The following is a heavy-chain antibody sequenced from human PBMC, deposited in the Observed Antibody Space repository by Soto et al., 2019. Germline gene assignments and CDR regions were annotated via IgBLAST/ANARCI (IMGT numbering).Heavy chain of an antibody. CDR1: GFTFSSYG. CDR2: ISYEVSNK. CDR3: AKDVGGSCGGMDV. V-gene: IGHV3-30*18. Sequence: QVQLVGSGGGVVQPGRSLSLSCAASGFTFSSYGMHWVRQAPGKGLEWVAVISYEVSNKYYADSVRGRFTISRDNSKNTLDLKMNSLRAEDTAVYYCAKDVGGSCGGMDVWGQGTTVTVSS. D-gene: IGHD2-15*01. J-gene: IGHJ6*02.